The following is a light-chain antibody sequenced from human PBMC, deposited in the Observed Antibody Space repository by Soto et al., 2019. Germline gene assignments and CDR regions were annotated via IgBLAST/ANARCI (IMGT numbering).Light chain of an antibody. J-gene: IGLJ3*02. CDR1: SSNIGTNV. CDR3: AGWDESLSGPV. Sequence: QSALTQPPSVSGTPGQRVTISCSGSSSNIGTNVVNWYQQFPGTAPKLLIFNNNNRPSGVPARFSCSKSGSSASLAISGLLSEDEADYYCAGWDESLSGPVFGGGTRSPS. V-gene: IGLV1-44*01. CDR2: NNN.